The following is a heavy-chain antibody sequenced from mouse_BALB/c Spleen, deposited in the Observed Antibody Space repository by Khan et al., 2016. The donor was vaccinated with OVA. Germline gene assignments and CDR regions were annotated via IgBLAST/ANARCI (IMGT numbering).Heavy chain of an antibody. CDR3: ARERIDY. V-gene: IGHV1-7*01. CDR1: GYTFTSYW. J-gene: IGHJ2*01. Sequence: VELVESGAELAKPGASVKMSCKASGYTFTSYWMHWVKQRPGQGLEWIGYINPSAGYTDYNQKFKDKATLTADKSSSTAYMQLNSLTSEDSAVYYCARERIDYWGQGTTLTVSS. CDR2: INPSAGYT.